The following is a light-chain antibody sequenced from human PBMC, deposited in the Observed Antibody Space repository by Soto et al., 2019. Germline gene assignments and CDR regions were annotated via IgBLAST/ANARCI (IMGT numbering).Light chain of an antibody. CDR2: EVS. J-gene: IGLJ2*01. Sequence: QPALTQPASVSGSPGQSITISCTGTSSDIGAYNYVSWYQQHPGKAPKLMIYEVSNRPSGVSNRFSGSKSGNTASLTISGLQAEDEADYYCSSYTSTTLVFGGGTKLTVL. CDR1: SSDIGAYNY. CDR3: SSYTSTTLV. V-gene: IGLV2-14*01.